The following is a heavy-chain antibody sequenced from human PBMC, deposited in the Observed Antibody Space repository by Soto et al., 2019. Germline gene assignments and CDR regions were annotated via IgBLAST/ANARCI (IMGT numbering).Heavy chain of an antibody. CDR2: MNPNSGNT. CDR1: GYTFTSYD. V-gene: IGHV1-8*01. D-gene: IGHD2-2*01. CDR3: AREPYCSSTSCPPDYYYYGMDV. J-gene: IGHJ6*02. Sequence: QVQLVQSGAEVKKPGASVKVSCKASGYTFTSYDINWVRQATGQGLEWMGWMNPNSGNTGYAQKSQGRVTMTRNTSISTAYMELSSLRSEDTAVYYCAREPYCSSTSCPPDYYYYGMDVWGQGTTVTVSS.